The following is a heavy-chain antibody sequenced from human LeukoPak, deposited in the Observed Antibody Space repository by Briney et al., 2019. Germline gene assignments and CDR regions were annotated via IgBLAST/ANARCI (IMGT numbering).Heavy chain of an antibody. CDR1: GFTFSSYA. Sequence: GGSLRLSCAASGFTFSSYAMSWVRQAPGKGLEWVSTISASGGTTYYADSVKGRFTISRDFSQNTLYLQMTSLTAEDTVFYYSAKELPDICWGQGTLVTVSS. CDR3: AKELPDIC. V-gene: IGHV3-23*01. D-gene: IGHD3-9*01. J-gene: IGHJ4*02. CDR2: ISASGGTT.